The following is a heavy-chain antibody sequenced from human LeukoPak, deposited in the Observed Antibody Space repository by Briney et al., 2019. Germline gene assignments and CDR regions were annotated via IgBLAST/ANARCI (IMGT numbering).Heavy chain of an antibody. CDR1: GFAFSFFA. CDR3: AKPISGGLAVTADWFAP. CDR2: INANSGTR. D-gene: IGHD6-19*01. V-gene: IGHV3-23*01. J-gene: IGHJ5*01. Sequence: GGSLRLSCEASGFAFSFFAMSWLRQAPGKGLEWVSTINANSGTRSYAASVRGRFTISRDNSKNTLYLQLNTLRADDTAVYYCAKPISGGLAVTADWFAPWGAGTLVVVSS.